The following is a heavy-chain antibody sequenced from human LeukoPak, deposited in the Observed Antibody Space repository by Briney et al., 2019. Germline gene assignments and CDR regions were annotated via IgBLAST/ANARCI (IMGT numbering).Heavy chain of an antibody. CDR1: GDSIGSGRYY. CDR3: ARGVVTDDYYMEV. V-gene: IGHV4-61*02. CDR2: LYTNENT. J-gene: IGHJ6*03. Sequence: SETLSLTCSVSGDSIGSGRYYWTWIRQPAGKGLQWIGRLYTNENTNYNPSLESRVSISVDTSKTQFFLKLTSVTAADTAVYFCARGVVTDDYYMEVWGKGTAITVSS. D-gene: IGHD2-21*02.